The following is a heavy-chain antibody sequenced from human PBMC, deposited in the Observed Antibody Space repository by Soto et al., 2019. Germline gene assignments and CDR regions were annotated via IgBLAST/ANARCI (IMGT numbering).Heavy chain of an antibody. CDR3: TSRGRYYDSSGYYLPLDY. CDR1: GFTFSNAW. Sequence: GGSLRLSCAASGFTFSNAWMNWVRQAPGKGLEWVGRIKSKTDGGTTDYAAPVKGRFTISRDDSKNTLYLQMNSLKTEDTAVYYCTSRGRYYDSSGYYLPLDYRGQGTLVTVSS. CDR2: IKSKTDGGTT. J-gene: IGHJ4*02. D-gene: IGHD3-22*01. V-gene: IGHV3-15*07.